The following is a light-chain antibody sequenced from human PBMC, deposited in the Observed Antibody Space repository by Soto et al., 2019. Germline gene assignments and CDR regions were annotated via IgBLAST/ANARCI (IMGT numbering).Light chain of an antibody. J-gene: IGLJ3*02. CDR3: QTWGTGIYWV. CDR2: VNSDGSH. CDR1: SGHSRNA. V-gene: IGLV4-69*01. Sequence: QTVLTQSPSASASLGASVKLTCTLSSGHSRNAIAWHQQQPEKGPRYLMKVNSDGSHSKGDGVPDRFSGSSSGAERYLTISSLQSEDEADYYCQTWGTGIYWVFGGGTKVTVL.